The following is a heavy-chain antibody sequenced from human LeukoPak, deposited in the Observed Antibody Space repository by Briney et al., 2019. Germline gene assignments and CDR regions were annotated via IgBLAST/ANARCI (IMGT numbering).Heavy chain of an antibody. CDR2: IDPNNGDT. CDR3: GRRSRNGLDAFDI. V-gene: IGHV1-2*02. D-gene: IGHD1-14*01. CDR1: GYTFTGYY. J-gene: IGHJ3*02. Sequence: ASVKVSCKASGYTFTGYYLHWVRQAPGQGLEWMGWIDPNNGDTNYAQKFQGRVTMTRDRSISTAYMELSRLTSDDTAVYYCGRRSRNGLDAFDIWGQGTMVTVSS.